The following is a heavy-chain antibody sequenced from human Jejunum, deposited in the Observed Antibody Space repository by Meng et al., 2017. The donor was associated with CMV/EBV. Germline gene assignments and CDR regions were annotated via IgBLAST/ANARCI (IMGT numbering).Heavy chain of an antibody. CDR3: AGSSSAIETRFDY. CDR1: GGTLSNYA. V-gene: IGHV1-69*05. J-gene: IGHJ4*02. CDR2: ISPIFHRP. Sequence: KTSGGTLSNYAISWVRQGPGQGLEWMGGISPIFHRPNYAQKFQGRVTITTDESTSTAYMELSSLRFEDTAMYYCAGSSSAIETRFDYWGQGTLVTVSS. D-gene: IGHD6-13*01.